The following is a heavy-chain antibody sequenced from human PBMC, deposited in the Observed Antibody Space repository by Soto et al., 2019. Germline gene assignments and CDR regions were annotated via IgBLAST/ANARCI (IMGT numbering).Heavy chain of an antibody. D-gene: IGHD4-17*01. Sequence: SVPTLVNPTQTLTLTCTFSGFSLSTSGAGVGWIRQPAGKALEWLALISWKDDKRYNPGLKSRLSITKDTSKSQVVLTMTNVDPVDTATYFCAHRYGGNFYRWYFDFWGKGTLVTV. CDR2: ISWKDDK. CDR1: GFSLSTSGAG. CDR3: AHRYGGNFYRWYFDF. V-gene: IGHV2-5*01. J-gene: IGHJ4*02.